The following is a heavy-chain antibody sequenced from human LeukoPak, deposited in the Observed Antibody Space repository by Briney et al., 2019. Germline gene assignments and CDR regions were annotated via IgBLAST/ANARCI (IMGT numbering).Heavy chain of an antibody. D-gene: IGHD3-22*01. CDR1: GFTFSSYA. CDR3: AKTRDYYDSSGYYYYFDY. J-gene: IGHJ4*02. CDR2: ISGSGGST. V-gene: IGHV3-23*01. Sequence: AGGSLRLSCAASGFTFSSYAMSWVRQAPGKGLEWVSAISGSGGSTYYADSVKGRFTISRDNSKNTLYLQMNSLRAEDTAVYYCAKTRDYYDSSGYYYYFDYWGQGTLVTVSS.